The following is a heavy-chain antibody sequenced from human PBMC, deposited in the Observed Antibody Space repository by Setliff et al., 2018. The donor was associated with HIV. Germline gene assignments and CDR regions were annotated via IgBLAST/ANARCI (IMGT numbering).Heavy chain of an antibody. CDR2: IKEDGSEK. CDR1: GFTFSSYW. Sequence: GSLRLSCAASGFTFSSYWMSWVRQAPGKGLEWVANIKEDGSEKYYVDSVKGRFSISRDNARNSVYLQMNSLSVADTAVYYCVGPDYEDPQGGQWGQGTLVTVSS. J-gene: IGHJ1*01. V-gene: IGHV3-7*03. CDR3: VGPDYEDPQGGQ. D-gene: IGHD4-17*01.